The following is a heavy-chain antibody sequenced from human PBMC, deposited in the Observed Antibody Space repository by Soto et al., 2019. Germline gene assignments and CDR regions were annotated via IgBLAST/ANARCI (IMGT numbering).Heavy chain of an antibody. CDR1: GGTFSSYA. CDR2: IIPIFGTA. J-gene: IGHJ6*02. CDR3: ARHVPAAGYDYGMDV. V-gene: IGHV1-69*12. Sequence: QVQLVQSGAEVKKPGSSVKVSCNASGGTFSSYAISWLRQAPGQGLEWMGGIIPIFGTANYAQKCQGIVTITADESTSTAYMELSSLRSEDTAVYYCARHVPAAGYDYGMDVWGQGNTVTVSS. D-gene: IGHD2-2*01.